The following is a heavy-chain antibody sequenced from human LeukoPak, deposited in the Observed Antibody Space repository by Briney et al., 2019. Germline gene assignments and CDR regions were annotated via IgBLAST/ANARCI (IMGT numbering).Heavy chain of an antibody. D-gene: IGHD6-13*01. CDR2: IYYSGST. CDR3: AREGPSGGHVAAAINY. Sequence: SETLSLTCTVSGGSISSYYWSWIRQPPGKGLEWIGYIYYSGSTNYNPSLKSRVTISVDTSKNQFSLKLSSVTAADTAVYYCAREGPSGGHVAAAINYWGQGTLVTVSS. CDR1: GGSISSYY. V-gene: IGHV4-59*01. J-gene: IGHJ4*02.